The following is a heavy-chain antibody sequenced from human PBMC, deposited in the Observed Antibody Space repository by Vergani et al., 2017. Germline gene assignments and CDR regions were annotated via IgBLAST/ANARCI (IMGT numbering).Heavy chain of an antibody. CDR1: GFTVSSNY. CDR2: IYSGGST. CDR3: ARDRASSGILTGYYDGSYYYYYMDV. V-gene: IGHV3-53*01. D-gene: IGHD3-9*01. J-gene: IGHJ6*03. Sequence: EVQLVESGGGLIQPGGSLRLSCAASGFTVSSNYMSWVRQAPGKGLEWVSVIYSGGSTYYADSVKGRFTISRDNSKKTLYLQMNSLRAEDTAVYYCARDRASSGILTGYYDGSYYYYYMDVWGKGTTVTVSS.